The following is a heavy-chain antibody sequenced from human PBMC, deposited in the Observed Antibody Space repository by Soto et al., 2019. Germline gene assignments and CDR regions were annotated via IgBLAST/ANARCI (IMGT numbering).Heavy chain of an antibody. D-gene: IGHD2-2*01. CDR2: ISGSGGST. CDR3: AKIVGGPVVVPAAMSY. V-gene: IGHV3-23*01. Sequence: QPGGSLRLSCAASGFTFSSYAMSWVRQAPGKGLEWVSAISGSGGSTYYADSVKGRFTISRDNSKNTLYLQMNSLRAEDTAVYYCAKIVGGPVVVPAAMSYWGQGTLVTVSS. J-gene: IGHJ4*02. CDR1: GFTFSSYA.